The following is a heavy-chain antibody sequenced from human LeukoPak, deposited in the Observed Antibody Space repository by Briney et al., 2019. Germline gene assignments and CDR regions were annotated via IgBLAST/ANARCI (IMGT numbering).Heavy chain of an antibody. CDR3: AKGLSMVRGLTYYGMDV. CDR2: ISFDGGNE. J-gene: IGHJ6*04. CDR1: GFTFKSYG. Sequence: AGSLRLSCAASGFTFKSYGMHWVRQAPGKGLEWVAVISFDGGNEYYADSVKGRFSISRDKSNNTLYLQMSSLRAEDTAVYYCAKGLSMVRGLTYYGMDVWGRGTTVAVSS. D-gene: IGHD3-10*01. V-gene: IGHV3-30*18.